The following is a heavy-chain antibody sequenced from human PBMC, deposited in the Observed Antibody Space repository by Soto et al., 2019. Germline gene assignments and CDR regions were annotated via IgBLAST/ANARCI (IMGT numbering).Heavy chain of an antibody. CDR2: IIPILGIA. CDR1: GYTFSSYT. J-gene: IGHJ6*02. CDR3: ARAASGSYDYYGMDV. Sequence: GASVKVSCKASGYTFSSYTISWVRQAPGQGLEWMGRIIPILGIANYAQKFQGRVTITADKSTSTAYMELSSLRSEDTAVYYCARAASGSYDYYGMDVWGQGTTVTVSS. V-gene: IGHV1-69*02. D-gene: IGHD1-26*01.